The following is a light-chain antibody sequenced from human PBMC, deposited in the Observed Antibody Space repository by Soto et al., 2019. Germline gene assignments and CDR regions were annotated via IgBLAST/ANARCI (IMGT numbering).Light chain of an antibody. CDR3: EQYNNWFSIT. V-gene: IGKV3-15*01. CDR1: QSVRSK. Sequence: EIVLTQSPASLSFSPWERSTLSFMASQSVRSKVAWYQQKPGQAPSLVIYDTYIRATGIPARFSGSGFGTEFTLTISSLQPEDFAVYYCEQYNNWFSITFGQGTRLENK. J-gene: IGKJ5*01. CDR2: DTY.